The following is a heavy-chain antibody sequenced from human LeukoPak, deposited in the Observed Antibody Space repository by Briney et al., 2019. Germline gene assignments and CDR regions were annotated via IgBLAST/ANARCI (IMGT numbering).Heavy chain of an antibody. CDR2: IKGDGGKK. V-gene: IGHV3-7*01. CDR3: ARDWFDSSGYWPYYYYYYMDV. D-gene: IGHD3-22*01. Sequence: GGSLRLSCAPSGFTFSRYMVSWVRHAPGKGLEWVAFIKGDGGKKYYVDSVKGRFTISRDNDKTSLYLQMNSLRAEDTAVYYCARDWFDSSGYWPYYYYYYMDVWGKGTTVTVSS. CDR1: GFTFSRYM. J-gene: IGHJ6*03.